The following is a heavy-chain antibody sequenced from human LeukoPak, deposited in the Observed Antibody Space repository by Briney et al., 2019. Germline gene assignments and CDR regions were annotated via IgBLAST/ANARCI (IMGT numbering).Heavy chain of an antibody. V-gene: IGHV3-23*01. CDR2: ISGSGGNT. Sequence: GGSLRLSCAASGFTFSSYSMSWVRQAPGKGLEWVSVISGSGGNTFYADSVKGRFTISRDNSKNTLYLQMNSLRVEDTAVYYCAKGRALVGGTTRSYDSWGQGTLVTVSS. J-gene: IGHJ5*02. CDR1: GFTFSSYS. CDR3: AKGRALVGGTTRSYDS. D-gene: IGHD1-26*01.